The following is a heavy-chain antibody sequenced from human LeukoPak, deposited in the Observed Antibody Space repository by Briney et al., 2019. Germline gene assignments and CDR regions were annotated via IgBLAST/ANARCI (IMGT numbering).Heavy chain of an antibody. J-gene: IGHJ4*02. V-gene: IGHV3-64*01. Sequence: PGGSLRLSCAASGFTFSSYAMHWVRQAPGKGLEYVSAISSNGGSTYYANSVKGRFTISRDNSKNTLYLQMGSLRAEDMAEYYCARDGWLVVIGALNYWGQGTLVTVSS. CDR3: ARDGWLVVIGALNY. CDR1: GFTFSSYA. D-gene: IGHD6-19*01. CDR2: ISSNGGST.